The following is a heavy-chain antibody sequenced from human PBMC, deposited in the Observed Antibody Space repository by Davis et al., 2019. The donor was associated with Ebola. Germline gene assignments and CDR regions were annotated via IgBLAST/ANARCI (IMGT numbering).Heavy chain of an antibody. CDR1: GYTFTSYD. CDR3: TRGYSPKCRGGDCVNDF. CDR2: MNAYSGNT. D-gene: IGHD2-21*01. V-gene: IGHV1-8*01. J-gene: IGHJ4*02. Sequence: ASVTVSCKASGYTFTSYDINWVRQASGQGLEWMGWMNAYSGNTGYVEKFKGRVTMTRNPSITTAYMELSSLTIDDTAVYYCTRGYSPKCRGGDCVNDFWGQGTLVTVSS.